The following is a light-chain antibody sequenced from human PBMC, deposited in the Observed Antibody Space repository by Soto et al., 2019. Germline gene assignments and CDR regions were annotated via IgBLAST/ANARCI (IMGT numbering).Light chain of an antibody. CDR2: GTS. Sequence: EIVMTQSPATLSVSPGERATLSCRASRSRVIKLAWYQQKPGQAPRLLIYGTSTRATGIPARFSGSGSGTDFTLTISSLEPEDFAVYYCQHRHNWPTWTFGQGTKVDNK. CDR1: RSRVIK. CDR3: QHRHNWPTWT. V-gene: IGKV3-15*01. J-gene: IGKJ1*01.